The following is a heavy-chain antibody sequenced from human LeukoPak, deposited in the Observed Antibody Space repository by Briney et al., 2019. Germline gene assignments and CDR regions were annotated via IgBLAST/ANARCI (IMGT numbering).Heavy chain of an antibody. J-gene: IGHJ6*02. CDR3: ATVSVVTPAPEGYYYGMDV. CDR1: GYTLAELS. V-gene: IGHV1-24*01. CDR2: FAPEAGET. Sequence: ASVKLCCKVSGYTLAELSMHCLRQAPGKGLEWMGGFAPEAGETIYAQKFQGRVTMTEDTSTDTAYMELSSLRSEDTAVYYCATVSVVTPAPEGYYYGMDVWGQGTTVTVSS. D-gene: IGHD2-21*02.